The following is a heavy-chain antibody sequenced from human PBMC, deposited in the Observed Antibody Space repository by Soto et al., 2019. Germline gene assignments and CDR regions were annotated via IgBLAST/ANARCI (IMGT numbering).Heavy chain of an antibody. Sequence: SETLSLTCTVSGGSISSGDYYWSWIRQPPGKGLEWIGYIYYSGSTYYNPSLKSRVTISVDTSKNQFSLKLSSVTAADTAVYYCARVGVAARDYYYYGMDVWGQGTTVTVSS. J-gene: IGHJ6*02. CDR1: GGSISSGDYY. D-gene: IGHD6-6*01. CDR2: IYYSGST. V-gene: IGHV4-30-4*01. CDR3: ARVGVAARDYYYYGMDV.